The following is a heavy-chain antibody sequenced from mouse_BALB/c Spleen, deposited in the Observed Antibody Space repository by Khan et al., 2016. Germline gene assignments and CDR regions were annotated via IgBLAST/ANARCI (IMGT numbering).Heavy chain of an antibody. J-gene: IGHJ2*01. V-gene: IGHV3-8*02. CDR3: SRYDGYDFDS. CDR2: ISYSART. D-gene: IGHD2-3*01. Sequence: EVKLVESGPSLVKPSQTLSLTCSVTGDSITSCYWNWIRKFPGNRLEYMGYISYSARTYYNPSLKSRLSITRYTSKNQSSLQLSSVTNEDTATYYCSRYDGYDFDSWGEGTTLTASS. CDR1: GDSITSCY.